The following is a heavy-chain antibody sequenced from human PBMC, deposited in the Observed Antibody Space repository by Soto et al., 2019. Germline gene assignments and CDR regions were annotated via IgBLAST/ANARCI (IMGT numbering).Heavy chain of an antibody. CDR1: GGSFSGYY. J-gene: IGHJ5*02. CDR3: ARQHYDFWSGYDNWFDP. D-gene: IGHD3-3*01. CDR2: INHSGST. V-gene: IGHV4-34*01. Sequence: SETRSLTCAVYGGSFSGYYWSWIRQPPWKGLEWIGEINHSGSTNYNPSLKSRVTISVDTSKNQFSLKLSSVTAADTAVYYCARQHYDFWSGYDNWFDPWGQGILVTVSS.